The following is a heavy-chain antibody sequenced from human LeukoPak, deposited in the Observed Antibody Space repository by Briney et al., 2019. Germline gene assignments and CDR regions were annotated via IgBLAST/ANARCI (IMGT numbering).Heavy chain of an antibody. CDR2: IHYSGST. Sequence: SETLSLTCTVSGGSISSSTYYWGWIRQPPGKGLEWIGSIHYSGSTYYNPSLKSRVTISVDTSKKQFSLKLSSVTAADTAVYYCARVGSGSYLNYYYYMDVWGKGTTVTVSS. D-gene: IGHD1-26*01. CDR3: ARVGSGSYLNYYYYMDV. J-gene: IGHJ6*03. V-gene: IGHV4-39*01. CDR1: GGSISSSTYY.